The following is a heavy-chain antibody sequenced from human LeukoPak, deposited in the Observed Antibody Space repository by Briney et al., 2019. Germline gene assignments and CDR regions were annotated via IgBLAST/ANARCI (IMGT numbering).Heavy chain of an antibody. J-gene: IGHJ6*02. D-gene: IGHD2/OR15-2a*01. Sequence: SEALSLTCTGSGASLSKSYWNWIRQPPGRELEWIGCTFNSGSTRYNPSLGSRVTISEDTSRNQFSLRLTSVTAADTATYYCSRASPGAIYYYGMDVWGHGTTVPVSS. CDR1: GASLSKSY. CDR2: TFNSGST. V-gene: IGHV4-59*01. CDR3: SRASPGAIYYYGMDV.